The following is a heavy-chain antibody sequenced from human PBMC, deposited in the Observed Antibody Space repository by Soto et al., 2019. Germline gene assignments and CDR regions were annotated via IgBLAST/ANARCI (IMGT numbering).Heavy chain of an antibody. V-gene: IGHV4-39*01. Sequence: SETLSLTCTVSGGSISSSSYYWGWIRQPPGKGLEWIGSIYYSGSTYYNPSLKSRVTISVDTSKNQFSLKLSSVTAADTAVYYCARQLEHLTDYFDHWGQGTLVTVSS. J-gene: IGHJ4*02. CDR2: IYYSGST. CDR3: ARQLEHLTDYFDH. D-gene: IGHD1-1*01. CDR1: GGSISSSSYY.